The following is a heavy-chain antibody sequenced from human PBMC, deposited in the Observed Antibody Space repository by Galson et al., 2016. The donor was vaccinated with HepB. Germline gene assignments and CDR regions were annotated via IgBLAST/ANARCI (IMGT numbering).Heavy chain of an antibody. D-gene: IGHD3-16*01. CDR1: GVTFSNCG. CDR2: IWYDGNNK. Sequence: SLRLSCAASGVTFSNCGMHWVRQAPGKRLEWVAFIWYDGNNKNYADSVKGRFTISRDKSKNTLYLQMNSLRVEDTAVYYCARQGDTIGQFDYWGQGTLVTVSS. V-gene: IGHV3-33*01. J-gene: IGHJ4*02. CDR3: ARQGDTIGQFDY.